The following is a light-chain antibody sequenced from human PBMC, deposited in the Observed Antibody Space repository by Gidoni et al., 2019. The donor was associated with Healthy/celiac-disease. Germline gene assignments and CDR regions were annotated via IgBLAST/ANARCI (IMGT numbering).Light chain of an antibody. Sequence: IQLTQFPSSVSASVGARVTITCRASQGISSWLAWYQQKPGKDPKLLTYAASSLQSGVPSRFSGSGSGTDFTLTISSMQTEDFTTYYYQQANSFPRTFXGXTKVEIK. V-gene: IGKV1D-12*01. J-gene: IGKJ4*01. CDR1: QGISSW. CDR2: AAS. CDR3: QQANSFPRT.